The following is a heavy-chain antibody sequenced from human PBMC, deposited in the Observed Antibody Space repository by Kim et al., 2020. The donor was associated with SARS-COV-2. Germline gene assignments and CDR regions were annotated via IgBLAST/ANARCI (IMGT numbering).Heavy chain of an antibody. Sequence: SETLSLTCSVSGDSISSSNYYWNWIRQPAGKGLEWIGRIYNNGGTNYNPSLKSRVTMSVDTSKNQFSLKLSSVTAADTAVYYCARKMAAAGHYTLDYWGQGTLVTVSS. CDR2: IYNNGGT. J-gene: IGHJ4*02. CDR1: GDSISSSNYY. V-gene: IGHV4-61*02. D-gene: IGHD6-13*01. CDR3: ARKMAAAGHYTLDY.